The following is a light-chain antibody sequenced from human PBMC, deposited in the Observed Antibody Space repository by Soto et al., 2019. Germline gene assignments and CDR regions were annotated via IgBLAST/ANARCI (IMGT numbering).Light chain of an antibody. CDR1: QDISTL. V-gene: IGKV1D-13*01. Sequence: AIPLTQSPSSLSASVGDRVTITCRASQDISTLFAWYQQKPGKAPKLLIYDASSLESGVPSRFSGSGSGADFTLTISSLQLEDFATYYCQQFYDYPLTFGGGTKVEIK. J-gene: IGKJ4*01. CDR3: QQFYDYPLT. CDR2: DAS.